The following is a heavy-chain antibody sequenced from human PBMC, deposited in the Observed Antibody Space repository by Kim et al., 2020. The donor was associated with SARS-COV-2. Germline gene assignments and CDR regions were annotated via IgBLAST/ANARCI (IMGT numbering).Heavy chain of an antibody. J-gene: IGHJ4*02. Sequence: SETLSLTCTVSGGSISSSIYYWGWIRQPPGKGLEWIGLIYYSGSTFYNPSLKSRVTISLDTSKNQFSLKLSSVTAADTAVYYCARHPAYGDRPDYWGQGTLVTVSS. V-gene: IGHV4-39*01. CDR1: GGSISSSIYY. D-gene: IGHD4-17*01. CDR3: ARHPAYGDRPDY. CDR2: IYYSGST.